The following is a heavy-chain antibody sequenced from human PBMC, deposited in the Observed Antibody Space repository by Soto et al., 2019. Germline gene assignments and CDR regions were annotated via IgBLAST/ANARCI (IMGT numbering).Heavy chain of an antibody. CDR2: IYSGGGT. D-gene: IGHD5-18*01. J-gene: IGHJ4*02. Sequence: EVQLVESGGSLVQPGGSLRLSCAASGFIVSSNYMSWVRQAPGKGLEWVSVIYSGGGTYYADSVKGRFTISRDISKNTLYLQMNSLRAEDTAVYYCARAYRVPTAMPNFWGQGTLVTVSS. V-gene: IGHV3-66*01. CDR1: GFIVSSNY. CDR3: ARAYRVPTAMPNF.